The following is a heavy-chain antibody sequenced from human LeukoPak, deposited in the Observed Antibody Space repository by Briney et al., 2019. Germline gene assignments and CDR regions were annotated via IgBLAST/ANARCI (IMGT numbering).Heavy chain of an antibody. D-gene: IGHD3-22*01. Sequence: GASVKVSCKASGYTFTGYYMHWVRQAPGQGLEWMGWINPNSGGTNYAQKFQGRATMTRDTSISTAYMELSRLRSDDTAVYYCARGKDYYDSSGYVDYWGQGTLVTVSS. V-gene: IGHV1-2*02. CDR1: GYTFTGYY. J-gene: IGHJ4*02. CDR3: ARGKDYYDSSGYVDY. CDR2: INPNSGGT.